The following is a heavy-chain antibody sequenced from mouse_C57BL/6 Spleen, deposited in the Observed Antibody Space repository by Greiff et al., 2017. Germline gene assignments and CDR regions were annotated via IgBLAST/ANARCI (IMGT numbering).Heavy chain of an antibody. CDR2: IDPETGGT. CDR1: GYTFIAYE. CDR3: TRGGYGNLYAMDY. J-gene: IGHJ4*01. V-gene: IGHV1-15*01. D-gene: IGHD2-10*02. Sequence: QFQLQQSGAELVRPGASVTLSCKASGYTFIAYEMHWVKQTPVHGLEWIGAIDPETGGTAYNQKFKGTAILTADKSSSTAYMELRSLTSENSAGYYGTRGGYGNLYAMDYWGQGTSVTVSS.